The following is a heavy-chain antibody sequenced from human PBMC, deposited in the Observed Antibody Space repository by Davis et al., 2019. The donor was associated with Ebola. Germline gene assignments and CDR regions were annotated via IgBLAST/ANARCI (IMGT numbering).Heavy chain of an antibody. CDR2: IKPDGSEK. J-gene: IGHJ4*02. Sequence: GASLKISCAASGFTFSRHWMNWVRQAPGKGLEWVANIKPDGSEKYYVDSVKGRFTNSRDNAKNSPYLHMNSLRGEDTAVYYCARDRLIDYWGQGTLVTVSS. D-gene: IGHD3-16*01. V-gene: IGHV3-7*03. CDR3: ARDRLIDY. CDR1: GFTFSRHW.